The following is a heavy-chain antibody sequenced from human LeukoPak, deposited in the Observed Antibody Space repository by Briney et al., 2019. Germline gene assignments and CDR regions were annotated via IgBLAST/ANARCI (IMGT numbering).Heavy chain of an antibody. CDR1: GFTFSSYAM. D-gene: IGHD3-10*01. J-gene: IGHJ4*02. V-gene: IGHV4-4*02. CDR3: ARKEGSGRGDY. CDR2: IYHSGST. Sequence: GSLRLSCAASGFTFSSYAMSWVRQPPGKGLEWIGEIYHSGSTNYNPSLKSRVTISVDKSKNQFSLKLSSVTAADTAVYYCARKEGSGRGDYWGQGTLVTVSS.